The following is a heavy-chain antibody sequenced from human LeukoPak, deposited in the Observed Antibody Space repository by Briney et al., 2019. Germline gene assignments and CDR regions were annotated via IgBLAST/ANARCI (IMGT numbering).Heavy chain of an antibody. CDR2: IYHSGST. Sequence: PSETLSLTCTVSGYSISSGYYWGWIRQPPGRGLEWIGYIYHSGSTYYNPSLKSRVTISVDRFKNQFSLKLSSVTAADTAVYYCARFIAPAAVFDYWGQGTLVTVSS. J-gene: IGHJ4*02. CDR3: ARFIAPAAVFDY. D-gene: IGHD2-2*01. CDR1: GYSISSGYY. V-gene: IGHV4-38-2*02.